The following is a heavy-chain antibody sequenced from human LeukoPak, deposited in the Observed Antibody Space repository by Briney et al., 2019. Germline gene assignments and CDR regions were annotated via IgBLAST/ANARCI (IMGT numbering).Heavy chain of an antibody. CDR1: GXTFSSYW. D-gene: IGHD3-10*01. J-gene: IGHJ4*02. CDR2: XKQDGSEK. Sequence: GGSXXLSCAASGXTFSSYWMSWVRQAPGKXXXXXANXKQDGSEKYYVGSVKGRFTISRDNAKNSLYLQMNSLRAEDTAVYYCARIKGYGSGKRNYFDYWGQGTLVTVSS. V-gene: IGHV3-7*01. CDR3: ARIKGYGSGKRNYFDY.